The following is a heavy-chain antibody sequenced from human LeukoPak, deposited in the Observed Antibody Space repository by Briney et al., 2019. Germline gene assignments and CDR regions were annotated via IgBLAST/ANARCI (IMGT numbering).Heavy chain of an antibody. CDR2: INHSGST. Sequence: SETLSLTCAVYGGSFSGYYWSWLRQPPGKGLEWIGEINHSGSTNYNPPLTSRVTISVDPSKHQFSLKLSSVTAADTAVYYCARGGEEGLDYWGQGTLVTVSS. D-gene: IGHD3-10*01. J-gene: IGHJ4*02. CDR3: ARGGEEGLDY. V-gene: IGHV4-34*01. CDR1: GGSFSGYY.